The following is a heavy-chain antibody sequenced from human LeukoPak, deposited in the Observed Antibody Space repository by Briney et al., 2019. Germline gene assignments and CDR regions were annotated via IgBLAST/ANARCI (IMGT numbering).Heavy chain of an antibody. CDR1: GFTFSDYY. CDR2: ISSSSSTI. Sequence: GGSLRLSCAASGFTFSDYYMSWIRQAPGKGLEWVSYISSSSSTIYYADSVKGRFTISRDNAKNSLYLQMNSLRDEDTAVYYCARDPSYYYDSSGLWGQGTLVTVSS. V-gene: IGHV3-11*04. J-gene: IGHJ4*02. D-gene: IGHD3-22*01. CDR3: ARDPSYYYDSSGL.